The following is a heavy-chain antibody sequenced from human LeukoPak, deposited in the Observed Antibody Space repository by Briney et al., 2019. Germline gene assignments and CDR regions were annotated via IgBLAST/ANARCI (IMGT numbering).Heavy chain of an antibody. D-gene: IGHD3-22*01. CDR2: INSDGSST. V-gene: IGHV3-74*01. J-gene: IGHJ4*02. CDR1: GFTFSSYW. Sequence: PGGSLRLSCAASGFTFSSYWMHWVRQAPAKGLVWVSRINSDGSSTSYADSVKGRFTISRDNAKNTLYLQMNSLRAEGTAVYYCARDYSGYYDSSGLIDWGQGTLVTVSS. CDR3: ARDYSGYYDSSGLID.